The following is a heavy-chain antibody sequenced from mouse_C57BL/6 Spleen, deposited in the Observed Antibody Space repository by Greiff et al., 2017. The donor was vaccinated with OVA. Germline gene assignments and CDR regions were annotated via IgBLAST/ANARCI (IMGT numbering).Heavy chain of an antibody. J-gene: IGHJ2*01. CDR1: GYAFSSYW. CDR3: AREGHYGTRSLDY. Sequence: VQLQQSGAELVKPGASVKISCKASGYAFSSYWMNWVKQRPGKGLEWIGQIYPGDGDTNYNGKFKGKATLTADKSSSTAYMQLSSLTSEDSAVYFCAREGHYGTRSLDYWGQGTTLTVSS. D-gene: IGHD1-1*01. V-gene: IGHV1-80*01. CDR2: IYPGDGDT.